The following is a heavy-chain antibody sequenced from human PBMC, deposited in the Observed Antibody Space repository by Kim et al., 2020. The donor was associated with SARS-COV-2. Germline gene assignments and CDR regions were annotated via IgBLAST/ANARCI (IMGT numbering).Heavy chain of an antibody. D-gene: IGHD3-10*01. CDR1: GFTFTNYA. J-gene: IGHJ4*02. Sequence: GGSLRLSCAASGFTFTNYAMNWVRQAPGKGLEWVSVISGGGGSKYYADSVKGRFTISRDNSKHTVYLKMSSLRAEDTAVYYCAKEWRLTSRISGGDFFDYWGQGTLVSVSS. V-gene: IGHV3-23*01. CDR2: ISGGGGSK. CDR3: AKEWRLTSRISGGDFFDY.